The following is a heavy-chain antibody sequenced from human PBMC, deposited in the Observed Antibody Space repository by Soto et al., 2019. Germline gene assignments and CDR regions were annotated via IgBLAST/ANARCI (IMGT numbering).Heavy chain of an antibody. CDR2: IIPMFGTT. D-gene: IGHD6-19*01. J-gene: IGHJ4*02. V-gene: IGHV1-69*06. CDR1: GGTFSSYA. Sequence: SVKVSCKASGGTFSSYAISWVRQAPGQGLEWMGGIIPMFGTTSYAQKFQGRVTITADKSTSTGSMELSSLRAEDTAVYYCARDSVEWYSSGFFRYWGQGTLVTVSS. CDR3: ARDSVEWYSSGFFRY.